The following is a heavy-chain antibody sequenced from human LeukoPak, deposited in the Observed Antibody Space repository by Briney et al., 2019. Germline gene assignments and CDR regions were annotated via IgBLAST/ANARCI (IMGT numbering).Heavy chain of an antibody. V-gene: IGHV5-51*01. D-gene: IGHD1-26*01. CDR2: IYPGDSET. Sequence: GESLKISCKGSGYIFTTYWIGWVRQMPGKGLEWLGIIYPGDSETKYSPSFQGQVTISADKSISTAYLQWSSLKASDTAIYYCARVEGRYPNWFDPWGQGTLVTVSS. J-gene: IGHJ5*02. CDR3: ARVEGRYPNWFDP. CDR1: GYIFTTYW.